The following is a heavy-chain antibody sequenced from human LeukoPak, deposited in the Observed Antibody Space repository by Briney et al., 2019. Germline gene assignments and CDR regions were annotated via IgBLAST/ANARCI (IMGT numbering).Heavy chain of an antibody. V-gene: IGHV4-31*03. Sequence: SETLSLTCTVSGGSLSSGGYYWSWIRQHPGKGLEWIGYIYYSGSTYYNPSLKSRVTISVDTSKNQFSLKLSSVTAADTAVYYCARARARPYYYGSGSYYLELGYWGQGTLVTVSS. CDR1: GGSLSSGGYY. CDR2: IYYSGST. D-gene: IGHD3-10*01. CDR3: ARARARPYYYGSGSYYLELGY. J-gene: IGHJ4*02.